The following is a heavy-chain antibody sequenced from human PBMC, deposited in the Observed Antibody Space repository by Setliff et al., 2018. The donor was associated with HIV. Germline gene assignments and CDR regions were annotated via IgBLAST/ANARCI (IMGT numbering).Heavy chain of an antibody. CDR3: AKVGREYNGYDLTFDS. V-gene: IGHV3-30*02. Sequence: GGSLRLSCAASGFTFSNAWMSWVRQSPGKGLEWVALTWYDGRTTYYADSVKGRFTISRDNSKNTLNLQMNTLRAEDTAMYYCAKVGREYNGYDLTFDSWGQGTLVTVSS. J-gene: IGHJ4*02. CDR1: GFTFSNAW. CDR2: TWYDGRTT. D-gene: IGHD5-12*01.